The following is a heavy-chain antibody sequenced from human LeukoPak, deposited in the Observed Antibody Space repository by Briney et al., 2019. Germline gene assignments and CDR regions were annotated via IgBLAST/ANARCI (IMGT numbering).Heavy chain of an antibody. Sequence: ASVKVSCKASGYTFTGYYMHWVRQAPGQGLEWMGRINPNSGGTKYAQKFQGRVTVTRDTSTSTAYMELSGLGADDTAVYYCARVAYCTKGVCINFDLWGQGTLVTVSS. D-gene: IGHD2-8*01. V-gene: IGHV1-2*06. CDR3: ARVAYCTKGVCINFDL. J-gene: IGHJ4*02. CDR2: INPNSGGT. CDR1: GYTFTGYY.